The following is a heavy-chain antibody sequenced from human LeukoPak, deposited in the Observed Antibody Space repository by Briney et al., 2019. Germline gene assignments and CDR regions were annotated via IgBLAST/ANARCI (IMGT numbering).Heavy chain of an antibody. D-gene: IGHD1-14*01. V-gene: IGHV4-34*01. J-gene: IGHJ5*02. CDR3: ARSRNRWPTVENWFDP. Sequence: PGGSLRLSCAASGFTFSSYAMSWVRQPPGKGLEWIGEINHSGSTNYNPSLKSRVTISVDTSKNQFSLKLSSVTAADTAVYYCARSRNRWPTVENWFDPWGQGTLVTVSS. CDR1: GFTFSSYA. CDR2: INHSGST.